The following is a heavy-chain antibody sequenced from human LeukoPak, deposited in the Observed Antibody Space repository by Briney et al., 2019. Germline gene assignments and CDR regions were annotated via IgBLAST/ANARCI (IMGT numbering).Heavy chain of an antibody. CDR1: GFTFDDYG. J-gene: IGHJ3*01. V-gene: IGHV3-20*01. D-gene: IGHD1-26*01. Sequence: GGSLRLSCVVSGFTFDDYGMNWVRQAPGKGLEWVSGINENGGSTDYADHVKGRFTISRDNAGNSLYLQMNSLRAEDTALYHCAKVAGVGASGGDVFDFWGQGTMVTVSS. CDR2: INENGGST. CDR3: AKVAGVGASGGDVFDF.